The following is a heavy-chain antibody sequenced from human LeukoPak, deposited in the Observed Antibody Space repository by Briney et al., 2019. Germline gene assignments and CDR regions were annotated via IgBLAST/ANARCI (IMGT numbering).Heavy chain of an antibody. J-gene: IGHJ3*02. D-gene: IGHD3-22*01. V-gene: IGHV1-2*06. CDR1: GYTFTGYY. CDR3: AREYDYYDSSGYPRRDAFDI. CDR2: INPNSGGT. Sequence: GASVKVSCKASGYTFTGYYMHWVRRAPGQGLEWMGRINPNSGGTNCAQKFQGRVTMTRETSISTAYMELSRLRSDDTAVYYCAREYDYYDSSGYPRRDAFDIWGQGTMVTVSS.